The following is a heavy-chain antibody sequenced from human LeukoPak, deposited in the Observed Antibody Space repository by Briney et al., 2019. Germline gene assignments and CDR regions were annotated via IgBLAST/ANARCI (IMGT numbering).Heavy chain of an antibody. D-gene: IGHD6-25*01. CDR3: AKDFLTVTAGWDY. J-gene: IGHJ4*02. Sequence: GGSLRLSCAASGFTFSIYAMSWVRRAPGKGLEWVSGISGSGGSTYYADSVKGRFTISRDNSKNTLFLQMNSLRAEDTAVYYCAKDFLTVTAGWDYWGQGTLVTVSS. CDR1: GFTFSIYA. V-gene: IGHV3-23*01. CDR2: ISGSGGST.